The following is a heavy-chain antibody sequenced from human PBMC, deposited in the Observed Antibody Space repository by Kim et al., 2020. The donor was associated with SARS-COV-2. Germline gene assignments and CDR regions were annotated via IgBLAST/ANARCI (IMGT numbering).Heavy chain of an antibody. CDR2: IIPIFGTA. Sequence: SVKVSCKAAGGTFSSYAISWVRQAPGQGLEWMGGIIPIFGTANYAQKFQGRVTITADESTSTAYMELSSLRSEDTTVYYCARDGDIVATTYFDYWGQGTLVTVSS. CDR1: GGTFSSYA. V-gene: IGHV1-69*13. J-gene: IGHJ4*02. D-gene: IGHD5-12*01. CDR3: ARDGDIVATTYFDY.